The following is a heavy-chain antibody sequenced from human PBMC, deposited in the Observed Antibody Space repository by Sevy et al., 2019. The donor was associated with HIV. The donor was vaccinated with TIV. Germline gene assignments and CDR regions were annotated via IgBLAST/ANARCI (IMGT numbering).Heavy chain of an antibody. J-gene: IGHJ4*02. CDR3: ARYRDGYNYDY. CDR2: IWYDGTNK. V-gene: IGHV3-33*01. CDR1: GFTFSTYD. Sequence: GGSLRLSCAASGFTFSTYDMHWVRQATGKGLEWVALIWYDGTNKYYADSVKGRFTISRDNSKNTLYLQMNSLRAEDTAVYYCARYRDGYNYDYWGQGTLVTVSS. D-gene: IGHD5-12*01.